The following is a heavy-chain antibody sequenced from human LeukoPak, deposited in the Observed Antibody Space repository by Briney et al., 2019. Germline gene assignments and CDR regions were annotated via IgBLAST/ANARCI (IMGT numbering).Heavy chain of an antibody. V-gene: IGHV4-61*01. CDR3: ARVADIVVVPAYYYYGMDV. J-gene: IGHJ6*02. D-gene: IGHD2-2*01. CDR2: IYYSGST. CDR1: GGSVSSGTYY. Sequence: SETLSLTCTVSGGSVSSGTYYWSWIRQPPGKGLEWIGYIYYSGSTNYNPSLKSRVTISVDTSKNQFSLKLSSVTAADTAVYYCARVADIVVVPAYYYYGMDVWGQGTTVTVSS.